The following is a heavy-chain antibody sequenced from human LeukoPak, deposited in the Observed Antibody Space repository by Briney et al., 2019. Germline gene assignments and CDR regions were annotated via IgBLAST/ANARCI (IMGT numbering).Heavy chain of an antibody. CDR1: GDSISNSVYY. Sequence: SETLSLTCIVSGDSISNSVYYWGWIRQPPGKGLEWIGSINYSGSSYYNPSLKSRVTISVDTSKNQFSLNVTSVTAADTAVYYCARVTVSNWFDPGGQGTLVTVSS. D-gene: IGHD3-3*01. J-gene: IGHJ5*02. V-gene: IGHV4-39*01. CDR2: INYSGSS. CDR3: ARVTVSNWFDP.